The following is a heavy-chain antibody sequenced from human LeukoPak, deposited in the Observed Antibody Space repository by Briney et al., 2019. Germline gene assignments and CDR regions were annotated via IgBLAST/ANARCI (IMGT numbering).Heavy chain of an antibody. CDR3: ARLNTYGMDV. J-gene: IGHJ6*02. Sequence: PSETLSLTCTVSGGSISSSSYYWGWIRQPPGKGLEWIGSIYYSGSTYYNPSLKSRIAISVDTSKNQFSLKLSSVTVADTAVYYCARLNTYGMDVWGQGTTVTVSS. V-gene: IGHV4-39*07. CDR2: IYYSGST. D-gene: IGHD1/OR15-1a*01. CDR1: GGSISSSSYY.